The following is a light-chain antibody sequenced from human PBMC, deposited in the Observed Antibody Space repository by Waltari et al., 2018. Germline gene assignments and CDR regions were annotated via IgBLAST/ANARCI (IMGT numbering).Light chain of an antibody. CDR3: LVYMGSGIWV. V-gene: IGLV8-61*01. CDR1: SGSVSSTSY. Sequence: QTVVTQEPSLSVSPGGTVTLTCALSSGSVSSTSYLRWYQQSPGQTPRTLVYKTNIRSSGVPDRFSGSSLGNKAALIITGAQADDECDYYCLVYMGSGIWVFGGGTKLTVL. CDR2: KTN. J-gene: IGLJ3*02.